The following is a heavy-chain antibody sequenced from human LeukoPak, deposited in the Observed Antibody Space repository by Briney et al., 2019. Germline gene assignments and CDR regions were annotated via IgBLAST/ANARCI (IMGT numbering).Heavy chain of an antibody. J-gene: IGHJ4*02. CDR2: ISGSGGST. D-gene: IGHD6-13*01. CDR3: ANARLGSSWYENFDY. V-gene: IGHV3-23*01. CDR1: GFTFSSYA. Sequence: GGSLRLSCAASGFTFSSYAMSWVRQAPGKGLVWVPAISGSGGSTYYADSVKGRFTISRDNSKNTLYLQMNSLRAEDTAVYYCANARLGSSWYENFDYCGQGTLVTVSS.